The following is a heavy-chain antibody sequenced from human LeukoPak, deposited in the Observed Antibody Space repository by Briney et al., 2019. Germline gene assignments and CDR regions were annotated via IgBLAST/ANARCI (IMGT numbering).Heavy chain of an antibody. J-gene: IGHJ4*02. CDR3: ARLIPFDY. D-gene: IGHD3-16*01. Sequence: PSETLSLTCTVSGGSISSSNYYWGWIRQPPGKGLEWIGSIYHSGSTYYNPSLKSRVTISVDTSTNHFSLKLSSVPAADTAVYYCARLIPFDYWGQGTLVTVSS. CDR2: IYHSGST. CDR1: GGSISSSNYY. V-gene: IGHV4-39*02.